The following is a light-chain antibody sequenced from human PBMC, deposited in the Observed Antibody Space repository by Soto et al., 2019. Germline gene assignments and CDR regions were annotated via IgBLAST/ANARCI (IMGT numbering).Light chain of an antibody. V-gene: IGKV3-20*01. CDR2: DAS. CDR3: QQYGRSPRT. Sequence: EIVLTQSPATLSLSPGERATLSCRASQSVSSYLAWYQQKPGQAPRLLIYDASSRATGVPDRFSGSGSGTDFTLTISRVEPEDFAVYYCQQYGRSPRTFGQGTKVDIK. J-gene: IGKJ1*01. CDR1: QSVSSY.